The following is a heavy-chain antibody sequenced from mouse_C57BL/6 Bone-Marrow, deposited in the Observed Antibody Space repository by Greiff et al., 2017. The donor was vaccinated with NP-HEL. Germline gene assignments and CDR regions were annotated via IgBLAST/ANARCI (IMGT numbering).Heavy chain of an antibody. CDR3: ARWSTGDYFDY. J-gene: IGHJ2*01. D-gene: IGHD5-1*01. Sequence: VKLMESGAELVRPGTSVKLSCKASGYTFTSYWMHWVKQRPGQGLEWIGVIDPSDSYTNYNQKFKGKATLTVDTSSSTAYMQLSSLTSEDSAVYYCARWSTGDYFDYWGQGTTLTVSS. CDR1: GYTFTSYW. V-gene: IGHV1-59*01. CDR2: IDPSDSYT.